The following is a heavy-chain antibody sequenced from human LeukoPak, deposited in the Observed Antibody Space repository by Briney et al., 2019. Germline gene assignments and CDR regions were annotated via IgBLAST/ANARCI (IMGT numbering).Heavy chain of an antibody. V-gene: IGHV1-3*01. CDR1: GYTFTSYA. Sequence: ASVKVPCKASGYTFTSYAMHWVRQAPGQRLEWMGWINAGNGNTKYSQKFQDRVTITRDTSASTAYMELSSLRSEDTAVYYCARLMVRGVIIQGFDYWGQGTLVTVSS. J-gene: IGHJ4*02. CDR2: INAGNGNT. D-gene: IGHD3-10*01. CDR3: ARLMVRGVIIQGFDY.